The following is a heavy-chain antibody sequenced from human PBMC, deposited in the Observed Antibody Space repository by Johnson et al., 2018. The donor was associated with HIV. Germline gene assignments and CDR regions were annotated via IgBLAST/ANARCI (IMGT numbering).Heavy chain of an antibody. J-gene: IGHJ3*02. CDR3: AIGRGEFPRHAFDI. V-gene: IGHV3-30*04. CDR1: GFTFSSYA. CDR2: ISYGGKNK. Sequence: QVQLVESGGGVVQPGRSLRLSCEASGFTFSSYAVHWVRQAPGKGLEWVALISYGGKNKYYADSVKGRFTISRDKAKNSLYLQMNSLRAEDTAVYYCAIGRGEFPRHAFDIWGQGTMVTVSS. D-gene: IGHD3-10*01.